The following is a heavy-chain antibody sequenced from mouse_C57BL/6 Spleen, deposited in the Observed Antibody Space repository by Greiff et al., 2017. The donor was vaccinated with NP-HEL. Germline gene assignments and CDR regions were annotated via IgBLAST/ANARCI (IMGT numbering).Heavy chain of an antibody. V-gene: IGHV1-64*01. Sequence: VQLQQPGAELVKPGASVKLSCKASGYTFTSYWMHWVKQRPGQGLEWIGMIHPNSGSTNYNEKFKSKATLTVDKSSSTAYMQLSSLTSEDSAVYYCARSVYYGNYDWYFDVWGTGTTVTVSS. J-gene: IGHJ1*03. CDR3: ARSVYYGNYDWYFDV. CDR1: GYTFTSYW. CDR2: IHPNSGST. D-gene: IGHD2-1*01.